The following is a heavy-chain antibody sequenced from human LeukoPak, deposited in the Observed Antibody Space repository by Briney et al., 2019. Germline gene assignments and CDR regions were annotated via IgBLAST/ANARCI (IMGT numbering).Heavy chain of an antibody. D-gene: IGHD6-19*01. CDR3: ARGIAVAYPFQH. Sequence: SVKVSCKASGGIFSSYAISWVRQAPGQGREWMGGIIPIFGTANYAQKFQGRVTITADESTSTAYMELSSLRSEDTAVYYCARGIAVAYPFQHWGQGTLVTVSS. V-gene: IGHV1-69*13. CDR1: GGIFSSYA. J-gene: IGHJ1*01. CDR2: IIPIFGTA.